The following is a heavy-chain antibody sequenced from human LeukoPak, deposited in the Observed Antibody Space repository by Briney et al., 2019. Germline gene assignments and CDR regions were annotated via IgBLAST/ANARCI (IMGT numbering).Heavy chain of an antibody. J-gene: IGHJ4*02. D-gene: IGHD3-10*01. CDR1: GGSINNYY. CDR3: ARARYYYGHYFDY. CDR2: IFDNENT. V-gene: IGHV4-59*01. Sequence: SETLSLTCTVSGGSINNYYWSWIRQPPGKGLEWIGYIFDNENTNYNPSLKSRVTISLDTSKNQFSLKLSSVTAADTAVYYCARARYYYGHYFDYWGQGTLVTVSS.